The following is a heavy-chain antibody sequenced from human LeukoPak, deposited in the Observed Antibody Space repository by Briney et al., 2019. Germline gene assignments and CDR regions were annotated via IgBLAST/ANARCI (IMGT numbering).Heavy chain of an antibody. D-gene: IGHD1-1*01. Sequence: GGSLRLSCAASGFTFSSYSMNWVRQAPGKGLEWVSSISSSSSYIYYADSVKGRFTISRDNAKNSLYLQMNSLRAEDTAVYYCARDGPRYNWNDLAYWGQGTLVTVSS. CDR2: ISSSSSYI. V-gene: IGHV3-21*01. CDR3: ARDGPRYNWNDLAY. J-gene: IGHJ4*02. CDR1: GFTFSSYS.